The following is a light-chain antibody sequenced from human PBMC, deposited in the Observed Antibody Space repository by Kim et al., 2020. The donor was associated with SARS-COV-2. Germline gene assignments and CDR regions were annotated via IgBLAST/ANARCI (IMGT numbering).Light chain of an antibody. CDR2: EVS. CDR3: SSYAGSNWV. J-gene: IGLJ3*02. CDR1: SSEVGGYNF. V-gene: IGLV2-8*01. Sequence: PGQPVTISWAGTSSEVGGYNFDSWNQQHPGKAPNLMISEVSKRPSGVPARFSGSKSGNTASLTVSGLQAEDEADYYCSSYAGSNWVFGGGTQLTVL.